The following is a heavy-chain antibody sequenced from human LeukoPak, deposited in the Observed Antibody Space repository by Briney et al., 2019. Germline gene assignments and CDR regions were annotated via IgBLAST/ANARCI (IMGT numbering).Heavy chain of an antibody. V-gene: IGHV3-66*02. J-gene: IGHJ4*02. CDR1: GFTVSSNY. CDR3: ARANYYDILTGYHDY. CDR2: IYSGGST. Sequence: GGSLRLSCAASGFTVSSNYMSWVRQAPGKGLEWVSVIYSGGSTYYADSVKGRFTISRDNSKNTLYHQMNSLRAEDTAVYYCARANYYDILTGYHDYWGQGTLVTVSS. D-gene: IGHD3-9*01.